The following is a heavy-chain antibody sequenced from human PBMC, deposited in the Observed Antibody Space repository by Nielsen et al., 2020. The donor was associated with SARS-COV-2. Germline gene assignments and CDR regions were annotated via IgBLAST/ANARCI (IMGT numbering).Heavy chain of an antibody. J-gene: IGHJ6*02. V-gene: IGHV3-30*03. Sequence: GGSLRLSCAASGFTFSSYGMHWVRQAPGKGLEWVAVISYDGSNKYYADSVKGRFTISRDNSKNTLYLQMNSLRAEDTAVYYCARDPYIVVVPAAINYYYYYGMDVWGQGTTVTVSS. CDR2: ISYDGSNK. D-gene: IGHD2-2*02. CDR1: GFTFSSYG. CDR3: ARDPYIVVVPAAINYYYYYGMDV.